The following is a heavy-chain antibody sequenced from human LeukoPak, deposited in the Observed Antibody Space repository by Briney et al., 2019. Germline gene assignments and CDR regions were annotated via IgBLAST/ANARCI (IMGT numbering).Heavy chain of an antibody. Sequence: ASVKVSCKASGYTFTNYAINWVRRAPGQGLEWMGWISVYNDNTKSAQKIQDRVTMTTDTSTNTAYMELRSLRSDDTAMYYCARGQKMVTAIRPLYYMDVWGKGTTATVSS. D-gene: IGHD2-21*02. J-gene: IGHJ6*03. CDR3: ARGQKMVTAIRPLYYMDV. CDR2: ISVYNDNT. CDR1: GYTFTNYA. V-gene: IGHV1-18*01.